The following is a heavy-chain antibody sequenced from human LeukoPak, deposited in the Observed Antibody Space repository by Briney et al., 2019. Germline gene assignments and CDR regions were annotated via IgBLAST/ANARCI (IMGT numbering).Heavy chain of an antibody. Sequence: GGSLRLSCAASGFTFSSYAMSWVRQAPGKGLEWVSAISGSGGSTYYADSVKGRLTISRDNSKNTLYLQMNSLRAEDTAVYYCAKDSGTTNYYDSSGTFDYWGQGTLVTVSS. CDR2: ISGSGGST. V-gene: IGHV3-23*01. CDR1: GFTFSSYA. CDR3: AKDSGTTNYYDSSGTFDY. J-gene: IGHJ4*02. D-gene: IGHD3-22*01.